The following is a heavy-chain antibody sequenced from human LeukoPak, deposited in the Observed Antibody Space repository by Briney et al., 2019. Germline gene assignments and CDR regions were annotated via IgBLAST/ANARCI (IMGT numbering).Heavy chain of an antibody. J-gene: IGHJ4*02. CDR2: IIPILGIA. CDR1: GGTFSSYA. V-gene: IGHV1-69*04. CDR3: AREGVFGLYYFDY. D-gene: IGHD3-3*01. Sequence: SVKVSCKASGGTFSSYAISWVRQAPGQGLEWMGRIIPILGIANYAQKFQGRVTITADKSTSTAYMELSSLRSEDTAVYYCAREGVFGLYYFDYWGQGTLVTVSS.